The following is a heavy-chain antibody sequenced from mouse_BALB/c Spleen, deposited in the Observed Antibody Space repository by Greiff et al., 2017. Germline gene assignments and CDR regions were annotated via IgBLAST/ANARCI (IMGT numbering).Heavy chain of an antibody. CDR3: TRGGDGYWFAY. CDR2: IDPANGNT. V-gene: IGHV14-3*02. Sequence: VQLKESGAELVKPGASVKLSCTASGFNIKDTYMHWVKQRPEQGLEWIGRIDPANGNTKYDPKFQGKATITADTSSNTAYLQLSSLTSEDTAVYYCTRGGDGYWFAYWGQGTLVTVSA. D-gene: IGHD2-3*01. CDR1: GFNIKDTY. J-gene: IGHJ3*01.